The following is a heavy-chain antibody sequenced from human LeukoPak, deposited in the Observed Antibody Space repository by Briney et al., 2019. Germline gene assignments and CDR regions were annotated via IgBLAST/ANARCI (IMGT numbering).Heavy chain of an antibody. Sequence: GRSLRLSCAASGFTFDDYAMHWVRQAPGKGLEWVSSISWNSGNIGYEDSVRGRFTVSRDNAKNSLYLQMNSMMVADTAVYFCARDLGDGKYFFDFWGQGTLVSVSS. D-gene: IGHD3-16*01. J-gene: IGHJ4*02. CDR1: GFTFDDYA. CDR3: ARDLGDGKYFFDF. V-gene: IGHV3-9*01. CDR2: ISWNSGNI.